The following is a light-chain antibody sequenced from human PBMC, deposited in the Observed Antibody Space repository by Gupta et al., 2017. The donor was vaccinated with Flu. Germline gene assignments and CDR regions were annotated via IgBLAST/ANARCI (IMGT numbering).Light chain of an antibody. J-gene: IGLJ3*02. CDR1: SSNIGSND. CDR3: AAWDDSLNGHWV. CDR2: SDD. V-gene: IGLV1-44*01. Sequence: QSVLTQPPSASGTPGQRVTISCSGSSSNIGSNDVNWYQQLPGTAPKLLICSDDQRPSGVPDRFSGSKSGTSASLAISGLQSEDEADYYCAAWDDSLNGHWVFGGGTKLTVL.